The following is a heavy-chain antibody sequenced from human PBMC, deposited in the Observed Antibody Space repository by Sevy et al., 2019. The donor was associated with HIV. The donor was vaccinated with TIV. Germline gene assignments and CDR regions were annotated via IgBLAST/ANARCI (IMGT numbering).Heavy chain of an antibody. Sequence: GGSLRLSCAASGFTVSSSYMTWVRQPPGKGLEWVSVIYSGGSTYYADSVKGRFTISSDNSKNTLYLQMNNLRADDTAVYYCARGRGVFGAVASNWFDPWGQGALVTVSS. CDR2: IYSGGST. V-gene: IGHV3-53*01. CDR1: GFTVSSSY. CDR3: ARGRGVFGAVASNWFDP. J-gene: IGHJ5*02. D-gene: IGHD3-3*01.